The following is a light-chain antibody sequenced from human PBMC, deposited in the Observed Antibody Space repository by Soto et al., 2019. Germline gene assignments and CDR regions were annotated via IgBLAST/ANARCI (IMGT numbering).Light chain of an antibody. CDR2: DVS. V-gene: IGLV2-14*01. CDR3: SSHSSSSTVV. J-gene: IGLJ2*01. Sequence: SVLTQPASVSGSPGQSITISCTGTSSDVGGYNYVSWYQQHPGKAPKLMIYDVSNRPSGVSNRFSGSKSGNTASLTISGLQAEDEADYYCSSHSSSSTVVFGGGTMVTVL. CDR1: SSDVGGYNY.